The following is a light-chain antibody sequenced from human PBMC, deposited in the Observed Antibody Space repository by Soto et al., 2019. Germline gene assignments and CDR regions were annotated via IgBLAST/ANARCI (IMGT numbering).Light chain of an antibody. Sequence: QSVLTQPPSASGTPGQRVTISCSGSSSNIGSNYVSWYQQLPGTAPKLLIYRNSQRPSGVPDRFSGSKSGTSASLAISGLRSEDEADYYCAAWDDSLRGYVFGTGTKLTVL. CDR3: AAWDDSLRGYV. V-gene: IGLV1-47*01. CDR2: RNS. J-gene: IGLJ1*01. CDR1: SSNIGSNY.